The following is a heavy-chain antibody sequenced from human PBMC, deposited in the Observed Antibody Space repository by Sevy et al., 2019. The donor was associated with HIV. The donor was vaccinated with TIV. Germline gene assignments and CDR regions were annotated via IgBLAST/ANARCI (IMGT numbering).Heavy chain of an antibody. Sequence: GGSLRLSCAASGFIFTNAWMSWVRQAPGKGLEWVGRIKTKTDGGTTDYAAPVKGRFTISRDDSKNTLYLQMNSLKTEDTAVYYCTTSDVYYDRSGYDYWGQGTLVTVSS. V-gene: IGHV3-15*01. CDR2: IKTKTDGGTT. J-gene: IGHJ4*02. CDR1: GFIFTNAW. D-gene: IGHD3-22*01. CDR3: TTSDVYYDRSGYDY.